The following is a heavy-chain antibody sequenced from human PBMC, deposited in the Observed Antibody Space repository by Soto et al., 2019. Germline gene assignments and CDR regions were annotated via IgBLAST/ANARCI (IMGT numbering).Heavy chain of an antibody. CDR1: GGSCRTYY. D-gene: IGHD3-22*01. V-gene: IGHV4-59*01. CDR2: VHYSRDT. CDR3: ARDSYFPYHSAYFEDYFDS. Sequence: SETLSLTCTVSGGSCRTYYWSWFRQPPGKGLQWIGHVHYSRDTNYTPSLESRVTISIDTPENRLSLRLTSVTAADTAAYYCARDSYFPYHSAYFEDYFDSWGQGSLV. J-gene: IGHJ4*02.